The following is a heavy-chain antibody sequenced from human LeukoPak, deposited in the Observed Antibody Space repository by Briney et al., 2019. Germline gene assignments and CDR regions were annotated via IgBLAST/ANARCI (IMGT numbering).Heavy chain of an antibody. V-gene: IGHV1-69*04. CDR1: GGTFSSFA. CDR3: ARVTSQLSGDFDY. J-gene: IGHJ4*02. Sequence: ASVKVSCKTSGGTFSSFAINWVRQAPGQGLEWMGRFTPILGIANYAQKFQGRVTITADESTSTAYMELSSLRSEDTAVYYCARVTSQLSGDFDYWGQGTLVTVSS. CDR2: FTPILGIA. D-gene: IGHD6-6*01.